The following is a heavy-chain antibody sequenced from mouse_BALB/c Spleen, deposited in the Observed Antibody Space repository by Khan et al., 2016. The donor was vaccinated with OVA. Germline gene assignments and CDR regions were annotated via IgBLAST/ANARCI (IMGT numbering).Heavy chain of an antibody. V-gene: IGHV3-2*02. CDR3: ARTARIKY. J-gene: IGHJ2*01. CDR2: ISYSGST. D-gene: IGHD3-3*01. CDR1: GYSITSGYG. Sequence: VQLKESGPGLVKPSQSLSLTCTVTGYSITSGYGWNWIRQFPGNKLEWMGYISYSGSTNYNPSLKSRIYITRDTSKNQFFLQLNSVTTEDTATYYCARTARIKYWGQGTTRTVSS.